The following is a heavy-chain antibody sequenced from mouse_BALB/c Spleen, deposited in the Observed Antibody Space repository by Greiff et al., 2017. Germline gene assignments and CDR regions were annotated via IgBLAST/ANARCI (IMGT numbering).Heavy chain of an antibody. D-gene: IGHD2-12*01. J-gene: IGHJ3*01. Sequence: QVQLQQPGAELVRPGASVKLSCKASGYTFTSYWINWVKQRPGQGLEWIGKIYPSDSYTNYNQKFKDKATLTVDKSSSTAYMQLSSPTSEDSAVYYCTRSHYTWFAYWGQGTLVTVSA. V-gene: IGHV1-69*02. CDR3: TRSHYTWFAY. CDR1: GYTFTSYW. CDR2: IYPSDSYT.